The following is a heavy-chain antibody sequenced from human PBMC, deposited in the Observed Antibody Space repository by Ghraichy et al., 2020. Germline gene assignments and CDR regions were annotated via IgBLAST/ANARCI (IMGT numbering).Heavy chain of an antibody. V-gene: IGHV3-7*03. CDR1: GFTFSSYW. J-gene: IGHJ4*02. CDR2: IKQDGSEK. D-gene: IGHD6-19*01. CDR3: ATPERYSSGWPYYFDY. Sequence: GSLRLSCAASGFTFSSYWMSWVRQAPGKGLEWVANIKQDGSEKYYVDSVKGRFTISRDNAKNSLYLQMNSLRAEDTAVYYCATPERYSSGWPYYFDYWGQGTLVTVSS.